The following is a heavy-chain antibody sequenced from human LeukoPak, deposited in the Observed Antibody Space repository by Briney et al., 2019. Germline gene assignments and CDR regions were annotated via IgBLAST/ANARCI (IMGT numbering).Heavy chain of an antibody. J-gene: IGHJ5*02. CDR3: AGGWS. Sequence: GGSLRLSCTASGFTFRNYAMSWVRQAPGKGLEWVSAITSGGDGTHYADSVKGRFTISRDNSRNTVFLQMNSLRAEDTAVYYCAGGWSWGQGTLVTVSS. CDR2: ITSGGDGT. D-gene: IGHD6-19*01. V-gene: IGHV3-23*01. CDR1: GFTFRNYA.